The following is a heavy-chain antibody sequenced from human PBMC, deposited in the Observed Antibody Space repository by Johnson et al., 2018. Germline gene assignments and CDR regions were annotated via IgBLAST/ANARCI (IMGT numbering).Heavy chain of an antibody. V-gene: IGHV1-69*01. CDR3: ASRGYSDYRAYYHYGMDV. CDR2: FIPLFGTA. J-gene: IGHJ6*02. CDR1: GGTFSSSV. D-gene: IGHD5-18*01. Sequence: QVQLVQSGAAVKKPGSSVKVSCKASGGTFSSSVISWVRQDPGQGLEWMGGFIPLFGTASYETKFQGRVTITADESTRTHYMELSSIRSEDTAVYYWASRGYSDYRAYYHYGMDVWGQGTTVIVS.